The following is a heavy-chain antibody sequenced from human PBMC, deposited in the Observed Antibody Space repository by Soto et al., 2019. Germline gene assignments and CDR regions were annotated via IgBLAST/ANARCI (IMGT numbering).Heavy chain of an antibody. CDR3: AHAMLYWTGVSCSTWFDS. Sequence: QITLKESGPTLVKPTQTLTLTCTFSGFSLSTHGVGVGWIRQPAGKALEWLALIYWDDDKRYSASLNSRLTITKDTSKIQVVLTMTNVDPVDTATYYCAHAMLYWTGVSCSTWFDSWGPGTLVTVSS. CDR1: GFSLSTHGVG. D-gene: IGHD2-15*01. J-gene: IGHJ5*01. V-gene: IGHV2-5*02. CDR2: IYWDDDK.